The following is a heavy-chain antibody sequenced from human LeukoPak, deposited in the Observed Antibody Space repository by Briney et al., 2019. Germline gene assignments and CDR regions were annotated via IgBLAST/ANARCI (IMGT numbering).Heavy chain of an antibody. V-gene: IGHV1-18*01. CDR2: INTYTGNT. D-gene: IGHD3-3*01. CDR3: ARDGGLDWGGPSYFCG. CDR1: GYTFTNYG. J-gene: IGHJ4*02. Sequence: GASVTVSCKASGYTFTNYGVTWVRQAPGQGLEWVGWINTYTGNTNYEEKLKGRVTMTTDTSTNTMYMEMRSLRSEDTAVYSCARDGGLDWGGPSYFCGWGQVAMVTV.